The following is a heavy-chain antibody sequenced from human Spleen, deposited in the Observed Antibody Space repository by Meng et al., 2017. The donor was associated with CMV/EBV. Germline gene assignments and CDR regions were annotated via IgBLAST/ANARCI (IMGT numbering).Heavy chain of an antibody. CDR3: VRDFRGAGDY. CDR2: IRDKADTYST. V-gene: IGHV3-72*01. J-gene: IGHJ4*02. Sequence: GGSLRLSCATSGFSFSDYYMDWFRQTPGKGLECVGRIRDKADTYSTDYAASVRGRFTISRDDSKKSLYLQMNSMKIEDTGVYYCVRDFRGAGDYWGQGTPVTVSS. CDR1: GFSFSDYY. D-gene: IGHD4-17*01.